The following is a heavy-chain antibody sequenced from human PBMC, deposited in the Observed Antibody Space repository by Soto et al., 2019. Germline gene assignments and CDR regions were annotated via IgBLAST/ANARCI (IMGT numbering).Heavy chain of an antibody. V-gene: IGHV3-23*01. J-gene: IGHJ4*02. Sequence: EVQLLESGGGLVQPGGSLRRSCAASGFTFSSYAMSWVRQAPGKGLEWVSAISGSGGSTYYADSVKGRFTISRDNSKNTRYLQMNSLSAEDTAVYYCASARVGELFPFDYWGQGTLVTVSS. D-gene: IGHD3-10*01. CDR2: ISGSGGST. CDR1: GFTFSSYA. CDR3: ASARVGELFPFDY.